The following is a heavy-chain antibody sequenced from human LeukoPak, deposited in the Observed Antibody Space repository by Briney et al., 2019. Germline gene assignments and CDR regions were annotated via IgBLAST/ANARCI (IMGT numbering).Heavy chain of an antibody. Sequence: GGSLRLSCAASGFTFSSYWMSWVRQAPGKGLEWVANIKQDGSEKYYVDSVKGRFTISRDNAKNSLYLQMNSLRAEDTAVYYCARPYCSGGSCYPPRSDYWGQGTLVTVSS. CDR1: GFTFSSYW. CDR2: IKQDGSEK. J-gene: IGHJ4*02. D-gene: IGHD2-15*01. V-gene: IGHV3-7*01. CDR3: ARPYCSGGSCYPPRSDY.